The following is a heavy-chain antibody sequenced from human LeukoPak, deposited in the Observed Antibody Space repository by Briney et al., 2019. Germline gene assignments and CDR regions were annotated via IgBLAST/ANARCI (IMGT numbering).Heavy chain of an antibody. D-gene: IGHD3-22*01. CDR3: AKAGSYSDISVYPLASFDF. V-gene: IGHV3-23*01. Sequence: GGSLRLSCAASGFTFSNSDMNWVRQAPGKGLEWVSFISASGGSAHYADSVRGRFTISRDNSKNTLYLQMNSLRAEDTAVYYCAKAGSYSDISVYPLASFDFWGQGTMVTVSS. CDR1: GFTFSNSD. J-gene: IGHJ3*01. CDR2: ISASGGSA.